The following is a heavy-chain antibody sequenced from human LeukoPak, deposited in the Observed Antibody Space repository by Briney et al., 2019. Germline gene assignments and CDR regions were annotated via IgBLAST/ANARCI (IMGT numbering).Heavy chain of an antibody. CDR1: GFTFSSYA. D-gene: IGHD2-15*01. V-gene: IGHV3-23*01. J-gene: IGHJ4*02. CDR3: AKSVYCSGGSCYSGFDY. CDR2: ISGSGGST. Sequence: GGSLRLSSAASGFTFSSYAMSWVRQAPGKGLEWVSAISGSGGSTYYADSVKGRFTISRDNSKNTLYLQMNSLRAEDTAVYYCAKSVYCSGGSCYSGFDYWGQGTLVTVSS.